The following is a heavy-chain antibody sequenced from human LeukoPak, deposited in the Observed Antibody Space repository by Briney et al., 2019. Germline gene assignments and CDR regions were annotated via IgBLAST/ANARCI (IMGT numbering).Heavy chain of an antibody. CDR1: GFTFSNYA. V-gene: IGHV3-23*01. CDR2: ICGSGSCT. D-gene: IGHD3-16*01. CDR3: ATYLAPRLRDDY. Sequence: GGSLRLSCAASGFTFSNYALGWVRQAPGKGLEWVSTICGSGSCTYYADSVKGRFTISRDNAKNSLYLQMNSLRAEDTAVYYCATYLAPRLRDDYWGQGTLVTVSS. J-gene: IGHJ4*02.